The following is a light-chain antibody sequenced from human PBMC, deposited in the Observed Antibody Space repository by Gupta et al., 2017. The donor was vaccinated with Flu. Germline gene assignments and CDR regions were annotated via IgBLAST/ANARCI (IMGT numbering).Light chain of an antibody. CDR1: GSDVGGYNY. J-gene: IGLJ3*02. CDR2: EVI. CDR3: SSYTSSNSLE. Sequence: TGSDVGGYNYVSWYQHHPGKAPKLMIYEVINRPSGVSNRFSGSKSGNTASLTISRLQAEDEADYYCSSYTSSNSLEFGGGTKLTVL. V-gene: IGLV2-14*01.